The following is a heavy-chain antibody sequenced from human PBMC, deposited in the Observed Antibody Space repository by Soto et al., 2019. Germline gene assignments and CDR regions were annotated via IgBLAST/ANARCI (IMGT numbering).Heavy chain of an antibody. CDR3: ARLSGSYNDRYFDY. Sequence: QLQLQESGPGLVKPSETLSLTCTVSGGSTSSSSYQWVWIRQPPGKGLEWIGNVYYNGNTYYNPSLKSRLTISVDRSNNQFSLKVKSVTAADTAVYYCARLSGSYNDRYFDYWGQGTLVTVSS. CDR1: GGSTSSSSYQ. CDR2: VYYNGNT. V-gene: IGHV4-39*01. J-gene: IGHJ4*02. D-gene: IGHD1-26*01.